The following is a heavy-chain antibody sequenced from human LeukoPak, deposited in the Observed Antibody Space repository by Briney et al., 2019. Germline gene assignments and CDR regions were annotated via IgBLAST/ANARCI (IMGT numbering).Heavy chain of an antibody. CDR3: ARLPPSSDAFDI. CDR2: IIPIFDTA. Sequence: SVKVSCKTSGGTFSSYAISWVRQAPGQGLEWIGDIIPIFDTANYAQKFQGRVTITADESATTSYMELSSLRSEDTAVYYCARLPPSSDAFDIWGQGTMVTVSS. CDR1: GGTFSSYA. J-gene: IGHJ3*02. V-gene: IGHV1-69*13.